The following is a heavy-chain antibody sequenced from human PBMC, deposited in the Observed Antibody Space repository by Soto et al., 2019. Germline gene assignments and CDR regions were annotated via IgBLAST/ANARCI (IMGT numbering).Heavy chain of an antibody. CDR3: ARVGEGYCSGGSCPPYYYYGMDV. Sequence: SETLSLTWTVSGGSGSSGSYYWSWIRQPPGKGLEWIGYIYYSGSTNYNPSLKSRVTISVDTSKNQFSLKLSSVTAADTAVYYCARVGEGYCSGGSCPPYYYYGMDVWGQGTTVTVSS. D-gene: IGHD2-15*01. V-gene: IGHV4-61*01. CDR1: GGSGSSGSYY. CDR2: IYYSGST. J-gene: IGHJ6*02.